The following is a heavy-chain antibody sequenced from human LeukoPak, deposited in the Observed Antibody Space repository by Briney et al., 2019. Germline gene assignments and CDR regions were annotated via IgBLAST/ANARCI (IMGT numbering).Heavy chain of an antibody. CDR2: LSNTGIAT. D-gene: IGHD3-10*01. Sequence: GGSLRPSCAASGFTFSSYAMSWVRQAPGKGLEWVSTLSNTGIATYYADSVKGRFTISRDNYENTLFLQMNYLRAEDTATYYCAKVPYSDYGSGRPPFMDVWGQGTTVAVSS. J-gene: IGHJ6*02. V-gene: IGHV3-23*01. CDR3: AKVPYSDYGSGRPPFMDV. CDR1: GFTFSSYA.